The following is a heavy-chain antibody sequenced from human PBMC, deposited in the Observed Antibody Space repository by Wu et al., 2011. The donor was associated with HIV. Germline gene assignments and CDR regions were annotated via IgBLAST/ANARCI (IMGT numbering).Heavy chain of an antibody. Sequence: QVQLVQSGAEVKKPGASVKVSCKASGYTFTGYYMHWVRQAPGQGLEWMGGIIPILGTVKYAQKFQGRVTITADKSTSTAYMELSSLRSEDTAIYYCARDLGGDEDYWGQGTLVTASS. CDR1: GYTFTGYY. D-gene: IGHD2-21*01. CDR3: ARDLGGDEDY. V-gene: IGHV1-69*06. J-gene: IGHJ4*02. CDR2: IIPILGTV.